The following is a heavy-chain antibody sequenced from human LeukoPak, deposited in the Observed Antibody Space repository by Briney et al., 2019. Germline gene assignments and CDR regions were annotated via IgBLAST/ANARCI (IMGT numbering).Heavy chain of an antibody. Sequence: ASVKVSCKASGYTFTNYGISWVRQAPGQGLEWMGWISAYNGNTNYAQNFQGRVTMTTDTSTSTAYMELRSLRSGDTAVYYCARVGDYCRGPSCHDFWGQGTLVTVSS. CDR2: ISAYNGNT. V-gene: IGHV1-18*01. CDR3: ARVGDYCRGPSCHDF. D-gene: IGHD2-2*01. CDR1: GYTFTNYG. J-gene: IGHJ4*02.